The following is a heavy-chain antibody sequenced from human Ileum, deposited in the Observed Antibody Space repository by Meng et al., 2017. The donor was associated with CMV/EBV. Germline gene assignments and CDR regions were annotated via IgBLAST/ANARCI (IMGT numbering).Heavy chain of an antibody. Sequence: SSDSATWSWIRQSPSRGLWWLGRTYYRTKWYNNSTVSVRNRITSNTDTSQNQFSLQLNSVTAEDTAVYYCARGTTYSDTDKCSEYFQQWGQGTLVTVSS. D-gene: IGHD5-12*01. CDR3: ARGTTYSDTDKCSEYFQQ. V-gene: IGHV6-1*01. CDR2: TYYRTKWYN. CDR1: SSDSAT. J-gene: IGHJ1*01.